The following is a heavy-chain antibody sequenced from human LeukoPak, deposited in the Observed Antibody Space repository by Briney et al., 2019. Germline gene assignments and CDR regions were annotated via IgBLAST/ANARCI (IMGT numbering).Heavy chain of an antibody. CDR1: GFTFSSYS. J-gene: IGHJ4*02. CDR3: ARGFSSGWYSKEFFDY. D-gene: IGHD6-19*01. V-gene: IGHV3-21*01. Sequence: GGSLRLSCAASGFTFSSYSMNWVRQAPGKGLEWVSSISSSSSYIYYADSVKGRFTISRDNAKNSLYLQMNSLRAEDTAVYYCARGFSSGWYSKEFFDYWGQGTLVTVSS. CDR2: ISSSSSYI.